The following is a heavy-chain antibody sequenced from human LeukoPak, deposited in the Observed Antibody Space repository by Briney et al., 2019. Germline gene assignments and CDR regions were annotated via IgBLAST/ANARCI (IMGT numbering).Heavy chain of an antibody. D-gene: IGHD2-2*01. Sequence: SETLSLTCAVYGGSFSGYYWSWIRQPPGKGLEWIGEINHSGSTNYNPSLKSRVTISVDTSKNQFSLKLSSVTGADTAVYYCARGDWEIVVVPAEGYYYYYMDVWGKGTTVTVSS. J-gene: IGHJ6*03. CDR3: ARGDWEIVVVPAEGYYYYYMDV. CDR1: GGSFSGYY. CDR2: INHSGST. V-gene: IGHV4-34*01.